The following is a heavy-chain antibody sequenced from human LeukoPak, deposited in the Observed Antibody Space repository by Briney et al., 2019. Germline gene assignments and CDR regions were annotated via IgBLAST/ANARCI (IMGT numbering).Heavy chain of an antibody. CDR3: ARAGLAANDAFDI. J-gene: IGHJ3*02. V-gene: IGHV3-23*01. Sequence: PGGSLRLSCAASGFTFSSYAMSWVRQAPGKGLEWVSAISGSGGSTYYADSVKGRFTISRDNSKNTLYLQMNSLRAEDTAVYYCARAGLAANDAFDIWGQGTMVTVSS. D-gene: IGHD3/OR15-3a*01. CDR1: GFTFSSYA. CDR2: ISGSGGST.